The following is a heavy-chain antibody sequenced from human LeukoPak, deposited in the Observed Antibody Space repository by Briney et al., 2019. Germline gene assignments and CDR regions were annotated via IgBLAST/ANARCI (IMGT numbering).Heavy chain of an antibody. CDR3: ARSGRYLDY. J-gene: IGHJ4*02. D-gene: IGHD2-15*01. Sequence: GGSLRLSCAASGFTFTTYSMNWVRQAPGKGLEWISYISGGSGTIYYADSVKGRFTISRDNAKNSLYLQMNSLRAEDTAVYYCARSGRYLDYWGQGTLVTVSS. V-gene: IGHV3-48*04. CDR2: ISGGSGTI. CDR1: GFTFTTYS.